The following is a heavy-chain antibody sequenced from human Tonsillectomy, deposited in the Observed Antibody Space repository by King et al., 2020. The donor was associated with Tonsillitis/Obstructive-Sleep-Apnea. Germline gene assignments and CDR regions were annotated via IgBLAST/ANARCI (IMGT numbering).Heavy chain of an antibody. Sequence: VQLVESGGGLVQPGRSLRLSCAASGFTFDDYAMHWVRQAPGKGLGWVSGISWNSGSIGYADSVKGRFTISRDNAKNSLYLQMNSLRPEDTALYYCAKDYGYYDSSGYTNYYMDVWGKGTTVTVSS. J-gene: IGHJ6*03. D-gene: IGHD3-22*01. CDR1: GFTFDDYA. CDR2: ISWNSGSI. CDR3: AKDYGYYDSSGYTNYYMDV. V-gene: IGHV3-9*01.